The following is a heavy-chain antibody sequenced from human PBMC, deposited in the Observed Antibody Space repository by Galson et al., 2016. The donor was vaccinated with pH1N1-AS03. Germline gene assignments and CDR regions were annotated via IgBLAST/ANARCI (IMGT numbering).Heavy chain of an antibody. Sequence: SGAEVKKPGESLKISCKVSGYSFSVYWIGWVRQMPGKGLEWVGLIYPDGSDTRYNPAFHGQVTISADESISTAYLQWSSLKASDTAMYFCARSTGDLGYLDYWGQGTLGTVSS. CDR2: IYPDGSDT. J-gene: IGHJ4*02. CDR1: GYSFSVYW. V-gene: IGHV5-51*03. D-gene: IGHD7-27*01. CDR3: ARSTGDLGYLDY.